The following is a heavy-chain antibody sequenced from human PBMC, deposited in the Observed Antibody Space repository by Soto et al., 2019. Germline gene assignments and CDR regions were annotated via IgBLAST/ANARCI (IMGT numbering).Heavy chain of an antibody. J-gene: IGHJ6*02. CDR2: ISSSSSYT. CDR1: GFTFSDYY. V-gene: IGHV3-11*06. D-gene: IGHD3-9*01. Sequence: PGGSLRLSCAASGFTFSDYYMSWIRQAPGKGLEWVSYISSSSSYTNYADSVKGRFAISRDNAKNSLYLQMNSLRAEDTAVYYCARRLRYYYYYGMDVWGQGTTVTV. CDR3: ARRLRYYYYYGMDV.